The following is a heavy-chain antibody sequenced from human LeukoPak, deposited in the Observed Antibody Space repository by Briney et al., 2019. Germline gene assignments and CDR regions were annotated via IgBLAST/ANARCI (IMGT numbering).Heavy chain of an antibody. J-gene: IGHJ4*02. V-gene: IGHV3-30*04. CDR2: ISYDGSNK. CDR1: GFTFSSYA. Sequence: GGSLRLSCAASGFTFSSYAMHWVRQAPGKGLEWVAVISYDGSNKYYADSVKGRFTISRDNSKNTLYLQMNSLRAEDTAVYYCARGYYDSSGYHYFDYWGQGTLVTVSS. D-gene: IGHD3-22*01. CDR3: ARGYYDSSGYHYFDY.